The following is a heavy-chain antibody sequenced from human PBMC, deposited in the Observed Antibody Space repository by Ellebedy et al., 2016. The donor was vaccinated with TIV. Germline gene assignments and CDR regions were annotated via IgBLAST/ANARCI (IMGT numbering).Heavy chain of an antibody. CDR2: ISNSETT. J-gene: IGHJ4*02. D-gene: IGHD3-22*01. V-gene: IGHV3-48*01. CDR3: ARDAMIWIFDS. CDR1: GFTFSSYS. Sequence: GESLKISCAASGFTFSSYSMNWVRQAPGKGLEWVSYISNSETTYYADSVRGRFTISRDNAKKSVYLQMNSLKLEDTALYYCARDAMIWIFDSWGQGTLVTVSS.